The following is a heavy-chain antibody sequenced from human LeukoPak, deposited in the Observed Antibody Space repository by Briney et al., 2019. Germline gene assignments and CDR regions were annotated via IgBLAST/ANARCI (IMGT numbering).Heavy chain of an antibody. Sequence: GGSLRLSCAASGFTFSSYAMSWVRQAPGKGLEWVSAISGSGGSTYYADSVKGRFTISRDNSKNTLYLQVNSLRPEDTAVYYCTRSGDGGSSGYFDYCGQGTLVTVSS. D-gene: IGHD4-23*01. V-gene: IGHV3-23*01. J-gene: IGHJ4*02. CDR3: TRSGDGGSSGYFDY. CDR2: ISGSGGST. CDR1: GFTFSSYA.